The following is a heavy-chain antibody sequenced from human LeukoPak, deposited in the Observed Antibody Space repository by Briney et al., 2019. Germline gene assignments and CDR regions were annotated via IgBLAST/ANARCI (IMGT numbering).Heavy chain of an antibody. Sequence: GGSLRLSCVVSGFTLSDDWMRWVRQAPGKGLEWVASIEADGGNKYYADSVKGRFTISRDNSKNTLYLQMNSLRAEDTAVYYCAKDSHPYYYDSSGYYKYPFDYWGQGTLVTVSS. CDR1: GFTLSDDW. J-gene: IGHJ4*02. D-gene: IGHD3-22*01. V-gene: IGHV3-30*02. CDR3: AKDSHPYYYDSSGYYKYPFDY. CDR2: IEADGGNK.